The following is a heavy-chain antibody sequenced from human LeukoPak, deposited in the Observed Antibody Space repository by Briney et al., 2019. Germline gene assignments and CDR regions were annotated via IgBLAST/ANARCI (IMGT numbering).Heavy chain of an antibody. V-gene: IGHV3-23*01. Sequence: GGSLRLSCAASGFTFSNYAMSWVRQAPGKGLEWVSAISISGGSTYYAGSVKGRFTISRDKSKNTLYLQMNTLRAEDTAIYYCAKGIQWELPLEYWGQGTLVTVSS. CDR1: GFTFSNYA. D-gene: IGHD1-26*01. CDR3: AKGIQWELPLEY. CDR2: ISISGGST. J-gene: IGHJ4*02.